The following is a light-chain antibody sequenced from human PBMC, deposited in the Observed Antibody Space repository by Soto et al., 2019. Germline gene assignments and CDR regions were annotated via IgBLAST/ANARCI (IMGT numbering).Light chain of an antibody. V-gene: IGLV2-14*01. J-gene: IGLJ1*01. CDR3: SSYTTTNTVV. CDR1: SSDVGGYNH. Sequence: QSALTQPASVSGSPGQSITISCTGTSSDVGGYNHVSWYQQHPGKAPKLMIYEVSNWPSGVSNRFSGSKSDNTASLTISGLQAEDEADYYCSSYTTTNTVVFGSGTKVTVL. CDR2: EVS.